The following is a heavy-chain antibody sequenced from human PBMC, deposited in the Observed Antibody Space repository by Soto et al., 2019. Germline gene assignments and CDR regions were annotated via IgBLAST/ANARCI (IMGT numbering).Heavy chain of an antibody. CDR3: ARPFGCSGGSCYFDY. J-gene: IGHJ4*02. CDR2: IYYSGST. D-gene: IGHD2-15*01. V-gene: IGHV4-39*01. Sequence: QLQLQESGPGLVKPSETLSLTCTVSGGSISSSSYYWGWIRQPPGKGLEWIGSIYYSGSTYYNPSLKSRVTNSVDTSKNQFSLKLSSVTAADTAVYYCARPFGCSGGSCYFDYWGQGTLVTVSS. CDR1: GGSISSSSYY.